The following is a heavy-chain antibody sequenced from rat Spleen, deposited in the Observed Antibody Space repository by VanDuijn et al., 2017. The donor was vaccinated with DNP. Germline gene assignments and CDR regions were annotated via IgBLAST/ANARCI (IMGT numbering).Heavy chain of an antibody. CDR1: GFTFSDYY. V-gene: IGHV5-22*01. J-gene: IGHJ3*01. Sequence: EVQLVESGGGFVQPGRSLKLSCAASGFTFSDYYMAWVRQAPTKGLEWVAYISYDGGHTSYGDSVRGRFTISRANAKSTLYLQMNSLRSEDMATYYCVRWYNSGYYFDYWGQGTLVTVSS. CDR2: ISYDGGHT. CDR3: VRWYNSGYYFDY. D-gene: IGHD4-3*01.